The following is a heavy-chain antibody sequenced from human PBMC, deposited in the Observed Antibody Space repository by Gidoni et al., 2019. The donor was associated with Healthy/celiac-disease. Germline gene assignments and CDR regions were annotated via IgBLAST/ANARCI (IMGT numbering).Heavy chain of an antibody. CDR1: GFSLSTSGVG. Sequence: QIHLKESCPTLVHPTQTLTLPCTFSGFSLSTSGVGVVWIRQPPGKAMEWLALIYWDDDKRYSPSLKSRRTITKDNSKNQVVLTMTNMDPVDTDTYYCAHRLSSSWSLGYYYYYMDVWGKGTTVTVSS. J-gene: IGHJ6*03. CDR3: AHRLSSSWSLGYYYYYMDV. D-gene: IGHD6-13*01. CDR2: IYWDDDK. V-gene: IGHV2-5*02.